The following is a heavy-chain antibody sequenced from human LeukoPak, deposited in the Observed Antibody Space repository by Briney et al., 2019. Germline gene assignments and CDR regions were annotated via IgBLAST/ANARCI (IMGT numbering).Heavy chain of an antibody. CDR1: GFTFGSYE. J-gene: IGHJ1*01. CDR2: ISGTGNTI. Sequence: GGSLRLSCAASGFTFGSYEMNWVRQAPGKGLEWVSYISGTGNTIYYADSVKGRFTISRDNAKNSLYLQMNSLRAEDTAAYFCARDNGYYSYTPEYFQHWGQGTLVTVSS. CDR3: ARDNGYYSYTPEYFQH. D-gene: IGHD3-3*01. V-gene: IGHV3-48*03.